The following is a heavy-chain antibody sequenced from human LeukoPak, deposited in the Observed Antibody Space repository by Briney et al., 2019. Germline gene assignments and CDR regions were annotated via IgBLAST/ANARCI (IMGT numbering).Heavy chain of an antibody. CDR1: GFTFSNNY. V-gene: IGHV3-53*01. CDR3: ARDLEYSFGDNYYYHMDV. J-gene: IGHJ6*03. D-gene: IGHD2-21*02. Sequence: GGSLRLSCAASGFTFSNNYMRWVRQAPGKGLEWVAVIYSGGTTYYADSVKGRFTISRDNSKNTLYLQMKSLRAEDTAVYYCARDLEYSFGDNYYYHMDVWGNGTTVIVSS. CDR2: IYSGGTT.